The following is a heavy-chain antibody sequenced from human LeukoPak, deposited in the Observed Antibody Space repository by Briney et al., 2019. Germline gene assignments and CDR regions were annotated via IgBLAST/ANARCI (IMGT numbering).Heavy chain of an antibody. CDR1: GFTFSIYS. CDR3: AKPENHYDSRAYAGPYFDS. J-gene: IGHJ4*02. V-gene: IGHV3-23*01. D-gene: IGHD3-22*01. Sequence: TGGSLRLSCAPSGFTFSIYSMSWARQSPGKSLECVSAINCSGGSTSYTHSVKRRFPISRANSKNTLSLQMTSLRAEDTAVYYCAKPENHYDSRAYAGPYFDSWAREPWSPSPQ. CDR2: INCSGGST.